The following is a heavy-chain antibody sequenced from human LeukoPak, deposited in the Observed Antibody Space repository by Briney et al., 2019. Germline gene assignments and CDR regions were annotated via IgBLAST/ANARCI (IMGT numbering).Heavy chain of an antibody. CDR1: AFSLSTFA. Sequence: GGSLRLSCVASAFSLSTFAMSWVRQSPEKGLEWVSAIGASDGYTYHADSVKGRFTMSRDISRNTVYLQMNSLRVDDTAVYFCARAPVVSCRGAFCYPLDYWGHGILITVSS. CDR3: ARAPVVSCRGAFCYPLDY. CDR2: IGASDGYT. V-gene: IGHV3-23*01. J-gene: IGHJ4*01. D-gene: IGHD2-15*01.